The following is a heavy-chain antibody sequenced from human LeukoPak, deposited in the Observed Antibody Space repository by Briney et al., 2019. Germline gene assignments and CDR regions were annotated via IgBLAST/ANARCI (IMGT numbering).Heavy chain of an antibody. Sequence: RGSLRLSCAASGFTFDDYGMSWVRQVPGKGLEWVSGINWNGGSTGYADSVKGRFTISRDNAKNSMYLPMNRLRAEDTALYYCAREGSSGWFYYLDYWGQGTLVTVSS. CDR3: AREGSSGWFYYLDY. J-gene: IGHJ4*02. D-gene: IGHD6-19*01. CDR2: INWNGGST. CDR1: GFTFDDYG. V-gene: IGHV3-20*04.